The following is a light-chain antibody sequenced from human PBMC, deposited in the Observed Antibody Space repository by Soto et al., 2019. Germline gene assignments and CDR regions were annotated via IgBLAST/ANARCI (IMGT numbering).Light chain of an antibody. Sequence: QSALTQPASVYGSPGQSITISCTGTSSDVGSYNLVSWYQLHPGKAPKLMIYEGSKRPSGVSNRFSGSKSGNTASLTISGLQAEDEADYYCCSYAGSNTWMFGGGTKLTVL. CDR2: EGS. CDR3: CSYAGSNTWM. J-gene: IGLJ3*02. CDR1: SSDVGSYNL. V-gene: IGLV2-23*01.